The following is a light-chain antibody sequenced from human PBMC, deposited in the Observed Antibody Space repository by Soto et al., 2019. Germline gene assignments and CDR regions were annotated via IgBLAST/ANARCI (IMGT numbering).Light chain of an antibody. CDR1: QSVSSY. Sequence: EIVLTQSPATLSLSPGERATLSCRASQSVSSYLAWYQQRPGQVPRLLIYGASDRATGIQARFSGSGSGTDSTLKISRIETEAAGVSYCQHRSNWPITXGGGTKVDIK. CDR2: GAS. V-gene: IGKV3-11*01. J-gene: IGKJ4*01. CDR3: QHRSNWPIT.